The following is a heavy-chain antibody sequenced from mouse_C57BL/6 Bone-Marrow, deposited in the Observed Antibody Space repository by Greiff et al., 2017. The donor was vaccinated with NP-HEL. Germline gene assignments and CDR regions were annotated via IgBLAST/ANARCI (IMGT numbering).Heavy chain of an antibody. CDR1: GFTFSSYG. J-gene: IGHJ2*01. D-gene: IGHD1-1*01. V-gene: IGHV5-6*02. CDR3: ARPYYYGSSWDFDY. Sequence: EVKLVESGGDLVKPGGSLKLSCAASGFTFSSYGMSWVRQTPDKRLEWVATISSGGSYTYYPDSVKGRFTISRDNAKNTLYLQMSSLKSEDTAMYYCARPYYYGSSWDFDYWGQGTTLTVSS. CDR2: ISSGGSYT.